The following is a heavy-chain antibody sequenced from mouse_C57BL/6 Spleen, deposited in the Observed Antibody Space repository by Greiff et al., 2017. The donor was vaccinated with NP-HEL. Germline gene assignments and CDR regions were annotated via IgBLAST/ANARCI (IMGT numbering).Heavy chain of an antibody. V-gene: IGHV1-62-2*01. CDR3: ARHEEYYGSSPYYAMDY. D-gene: IGHD1-1*01. Sequence: QVQLQQSGAELVKPGASVKLSCKASGYTFTEYTIHWVKQRSGQGLEWIGWFYPGSGSIKYNEKFKDKATLTADKSSSTVYMELSRLTSEDSAVYFCARHEEYYGSSPYYAMDYWGQGTSVTVSS. CDR2: FYPGSGSI. CDR1: GYTFTEYT. J-gene: IGHJ4*01.